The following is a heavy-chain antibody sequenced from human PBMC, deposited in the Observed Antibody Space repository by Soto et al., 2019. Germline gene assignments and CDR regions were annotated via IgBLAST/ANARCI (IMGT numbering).Heavy chain of an antibody. D-gene: IGHD2-2*01. V-gene: IGHV4-61*01. CDR2: IYYSGRT. Sequence: QVQLQESGPGLVKPSETLSLTCTVSGGTVSNSNYYWSWIRQPPGKGLEWIGYIYYSGRTSFNPSLHSLVSMSVDTSKTQFALMLTSVTAADTAVYYCARDTTYCSTTRCQPRPWFDDWGQGTLVTVSS. CDR3: ARDTTYCSTTRCQPRPWFDD. J-gene: IGHJ4*02. CDR1: GGTVSNSNYY.